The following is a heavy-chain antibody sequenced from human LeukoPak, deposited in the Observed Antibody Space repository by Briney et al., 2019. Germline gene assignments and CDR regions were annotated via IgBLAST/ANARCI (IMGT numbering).Heavy chain of an antibody. J-gene: IGHJ4*02. D-gene: IGHD6-19*01. CDR2: IYYSGST. CDR3: ARDGSSGWYLDFDY. Sequence: PSETLSLTCTVSGGSISSYYWSWIRRPPGKGLEWIGYIYYSGSTNYNPSLKSRVTISVDTSKNQFSLKLSSVTAADTAVYYRARDGSSGWYLDFDYWGQGTLVTVSS. CDR1: GGSISSYY. V-gene: IGHV4-59*01.